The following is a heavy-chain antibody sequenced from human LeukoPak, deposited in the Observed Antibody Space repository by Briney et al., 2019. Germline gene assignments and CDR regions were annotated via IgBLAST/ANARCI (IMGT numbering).Heavy chain of an antibody. V-gene: IGHV4-34*01. Sequence: SETLSLTCAVYGGSFSGYYWSWTRQPPGKGLEWIGEINHSGSTNYNPSLKSRVTISVDTSKNQFSLKLSSVTAADTAVYYCARNVQGDRWGQGTLVTVSS. CDR3: ARNVQGDR. J-gene: IGHJ5*02. CDR1: GGSFSGYY. CDR2: INHSGST.